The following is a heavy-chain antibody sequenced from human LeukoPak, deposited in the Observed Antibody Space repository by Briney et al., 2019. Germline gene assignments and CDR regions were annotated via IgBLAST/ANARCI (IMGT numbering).Heavy chain of an antibody. D-gene: IGHD2-15*01. CDR3: AKNGDRGAYCSGGSCYPYYYYYMDV. CDR2: VSSSGGTA. Sequence: GGSLRLSCAASGFTFSSYGMSWVRQAPGKGLEWVSAVSSSGGTAYYADSVKGRFTISRDNSKNTLSLQMNSLRAEDTAIYYCAKNGDRGAYCSGGSCYPYYYYYMDVWGKGTTVTVSS. CDR1: GFTFSSYG. J-gene: IGHJ6*03. V-gene: IGHV3-23*01.